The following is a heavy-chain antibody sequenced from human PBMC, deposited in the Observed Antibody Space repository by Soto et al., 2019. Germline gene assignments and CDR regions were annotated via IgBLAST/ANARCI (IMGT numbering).Heavy chain of an antibody. D-gene: IGHD6-6*01. J-gene: IGHJ5*02. CDR2: IYHSGST. Sequence: SETLSLTCAVSGGSISSSNWWSWVRQPPGKGLEWIGEIYHSGSTNYNPSLKSRVTISVDKSKNQFSLKLSSVTAADTAVYYCARSPLYSSSAGDWFDPWGQGTLVTVSS. V-gene: IGHV4-4*02. CDR3: ARSPLYSSSAGDWFDP. CDR1: GGSISSSNW.